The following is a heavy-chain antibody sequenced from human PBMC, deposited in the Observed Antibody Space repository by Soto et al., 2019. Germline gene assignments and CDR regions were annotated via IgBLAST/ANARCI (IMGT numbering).Heavy chain of an antibody. CDR2: FSSSGGGT. J-gene: IGHJ4*02. V-gene: IGHV3-23*01. Sequence: GGSLRLSYTASGFTFSNYAMSWVRQAPEKGLQWVSTFSSSGGGTYYADSVKGRFTISRDNSKSTLYLQMNSLRAEDTAVYYCTKANRYCSGANCFTFDYWGLGTLVTVSS. CDR3: TKANRYCSGANCFTFDY. CDR1: GFTFSNYA. D-gene: IGHD2-15*01.